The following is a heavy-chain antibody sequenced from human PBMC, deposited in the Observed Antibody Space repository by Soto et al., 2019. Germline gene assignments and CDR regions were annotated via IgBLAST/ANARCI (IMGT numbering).Heavy chain of an antibody. CDR1: GFTFDDYA. Sequence: GGSLRLSCAASGFTFDDYAMHWVRQAPGKGLEWVSGISWNSGSIGYAESVKGRFTISRDNARNSLYLQMNSLRAEDTALYYCAKAMEGVIISHFDFWGQETLVTVSS. CDR3: AKAMEGVIISHFDF. D-gene: IGHD3-10*01. J-gene: IGHJ4*02. CDR2: ISWNSGSI. V-gene: IGHV3-9*01.